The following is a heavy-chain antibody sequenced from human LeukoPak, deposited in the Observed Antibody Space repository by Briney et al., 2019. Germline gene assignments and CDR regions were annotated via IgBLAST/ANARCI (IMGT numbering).Heavy chain of an antibody. CDR2: IKHDESEK. CDR3: ATVYYDSSAYGDLDS. Sequence: GGSLRLSCVASGFSISSSWMSWVRQAPGKGPEWVANIKHDESEKYYAESVKGRFTISRDNAKNSLYLQMNSLRAEDTAVYHCATVYYDSSAYGDLDSWGQGTPVTVSS. CDR1: GFSISSSW. J-gene: IGHJ4*02. D-gene: IGHD3-22*01. V-gene: IGHV3-7*01.